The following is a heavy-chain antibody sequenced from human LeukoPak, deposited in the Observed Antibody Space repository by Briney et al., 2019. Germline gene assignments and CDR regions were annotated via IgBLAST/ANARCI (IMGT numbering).Heavy chain of an antibody. CDR2: INGSGGST. D-gene: IGHD6-19*01. CDR3: ANQYSSGWYVHFQH. CDR1: GFTFSSYA. J-gene: IGHJ1*01. V-gene: IGHV3-23*01. Sequence: QPGGSLRLSCAASGFTFSSYAMSWVRQAPGKGLEWVSAINGSGGSTYYADSVKGRFTISRDNSKNTLYLQMNSLRAEDTAVYYCANQYSSGWYVHFQHWGQGTLVTVSS.